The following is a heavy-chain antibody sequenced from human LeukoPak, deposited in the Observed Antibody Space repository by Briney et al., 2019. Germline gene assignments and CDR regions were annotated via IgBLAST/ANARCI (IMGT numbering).Heavy chain of an antibody. CDR3: ARDLNEVVTAFDY. CDR1: GFTLRSYS. CDR2: ISPSSTI. Sequence: GGSLRLSCAVSGFTLRSYSINWVRQAPGKGLEWISYISPSSTIYYADSVKGRFTISRDNAKNSLYLQMNSLRAEDTAVYYCARDLNEVVTAFDYWGQGTLVTVSS. D-gene: IGHD5-18*01. J-gene: IGHJ4*02. V-gene: IGHV3-48*04.